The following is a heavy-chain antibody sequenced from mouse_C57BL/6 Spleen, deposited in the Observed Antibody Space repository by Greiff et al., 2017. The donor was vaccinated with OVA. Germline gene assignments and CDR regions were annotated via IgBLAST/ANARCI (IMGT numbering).Heavy chain of an antibody. D-gene: IGHD1-1*01. CDR2: LSGGGGNT. Sequence: EVKLEESGGGLVKPGGSLKLSCAASGFTFSSYTMSWVRQTPEKRLEWVATLSGGGGNTYYPDSVKGRFTISRDNAKNTLYLQMSSLRSEDTALYYCARHNYGSSGWYFDVWGTGTTVTVSS. CDR1: GFTFSSYT. J-gene: IGHJ1*03. V-gene: IGHV5-9*01. CDR3: ARHNYGSSGWYFDV.